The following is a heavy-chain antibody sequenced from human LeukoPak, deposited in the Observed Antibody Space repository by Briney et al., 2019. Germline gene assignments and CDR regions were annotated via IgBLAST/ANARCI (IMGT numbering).Heavy chain of an antibody. J-gene: IGHJ3*02. D-gene: IGHD3-10*01. V-gene: IGHV1-18*04. CDR3: ARDGDSVLLWFGELFDAFDI. Sequence: ASVKVSCKASGYTFTSCGISWVRQAPGQGLEWMGWMSAYNGNTNYAQKLQGRVTMTTDTSTSTAYMELRSLRSDDTDVYYCARDGDSVLLWFGELFDAFDIWGQGTMVTVSS. CDR1: GYTFTSCG. CDR2: MSAYNGNT.